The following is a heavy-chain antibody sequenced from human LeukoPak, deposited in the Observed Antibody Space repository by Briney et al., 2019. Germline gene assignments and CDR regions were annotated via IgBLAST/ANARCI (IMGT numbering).Heavy chain of an antibody. CDR3: ARASGFYDILTGYYGDYNWFDP. D-gene: IGHD3-9*01. Sequence: SQTLSLTCTVSGGSISSGGYYWSWIRQHPGMGLEWIGYIYYSGSTYYNPSLKSRVTISVDTSKNQFSLKLSSVTAADTAVYYCARASGFYDILTGYYGDYNWFDPWGQGTLVTVSS. CDR2: IYYSGST. J-gene: IGHJ5*02. CDR1: GGSISSGGYY. V-gene: IGHV4-31*03.